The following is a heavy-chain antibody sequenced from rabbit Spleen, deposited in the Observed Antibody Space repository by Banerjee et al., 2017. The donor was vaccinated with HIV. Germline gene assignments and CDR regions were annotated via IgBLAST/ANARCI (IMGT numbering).Heavy chain of an antibody. D-gene: IGHD7-1*01. V-gene: IGHV1S45*01. CDR1: GLDFSSSYW. CDR3: VREAGYAGYPVANL. J-gene: IGHJ4*01. Sequence: QEQLVESGGGLVKPGSSLTLTCKASGLDFSSSYWICWVRQAPGKGLEWIACIDVVKSGSSYYASWAKGRFTISKSSSTTVTLQMTGLTAADTATYFCVREAGYAGYPVANLWGPGTLVTVS. CDR2: IDVVKSGSS.